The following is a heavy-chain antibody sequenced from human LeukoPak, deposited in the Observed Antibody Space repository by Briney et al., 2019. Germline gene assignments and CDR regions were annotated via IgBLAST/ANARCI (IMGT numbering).Heavy chain of an antibody. CDR3: ARDQGAAAGTLEPQFDP. D-gene: IGHD6-13*01. CDR2: IYYSGST. Sequence: NPSETLSLTCTVSGGSISSSSYYWGWIRQPPGKGLEWIGSIYYSGSTYYNPSLKSRVTISVDTSKNQFSLKLSSVTAADTAVYYCARDQGAAAGTLEPQFDPWGQGTLVTVSS. CDR1: GGSISSSSYY. V-gene: IGHV4-39*07. J-gene: IGHJ5*02.